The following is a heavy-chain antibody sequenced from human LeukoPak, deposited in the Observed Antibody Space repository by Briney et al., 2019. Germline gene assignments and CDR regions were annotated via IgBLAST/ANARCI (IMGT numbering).Heavy chain of an antibody. Sequence: SETLSLTCTVSGGSISSYYWSWIRQPPGKGLEWIGYIYYSGGTNYNPSLKSRVTISVDTSKNQFSLKLSSVTAADTAVYYCARGTYYYDSSGYYSSYYYYMDVWGKGTTVTVSS. J-gene: IGHJ6*03. D-gene: IGHD3-22*01. CDR2: IYYSGGT. CDR3: ARGTYYYDSSGYYSSYYYYMDV. CDR1: GGSISSYY. V-gene: IGHV4-59*01.